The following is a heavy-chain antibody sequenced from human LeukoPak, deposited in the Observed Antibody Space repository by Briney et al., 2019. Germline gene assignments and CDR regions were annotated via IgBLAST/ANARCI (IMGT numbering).Heavy chain of an antibody. CDR2: IYIGGTT. J-gene: IGHJ4*02. Sequence: GGSLRLSCVDSGFNFSGNYMTWVRQAPGKGLEWVSAIYIGGTTYYADSVKRRFTISGDNPKSTLYLQMHSLRAEDTAVYYCAREISRFGIWGQGTLVTVSS. CDR1: GFNFSGNY. CDR3: AREISRFGI. V-gene: IGHV3-66*01. D-gene: IGHD3-16*01.